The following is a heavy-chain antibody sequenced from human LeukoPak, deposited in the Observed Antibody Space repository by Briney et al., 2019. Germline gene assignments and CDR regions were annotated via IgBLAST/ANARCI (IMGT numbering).Heavy chain of an antibody. Sequence: GGSLRLSRAASGFTFSSYSMNWVRQAPGKGLEWVSSISSSSSYIYYADSVKGRFTISRDNAKNSLYLQMNSLRAEDTAVYYCARDYGRSRDYGMDVWGQGTTVTVSS. CDR1: GFTFSSYS. D-gene: IGHD3-10*01. V-gene: IGHV3-21*01. CDR2: ISSSSSYI. CDR3: ARDYGRSRDYGMDV. J-gene: IGHJ6*02.